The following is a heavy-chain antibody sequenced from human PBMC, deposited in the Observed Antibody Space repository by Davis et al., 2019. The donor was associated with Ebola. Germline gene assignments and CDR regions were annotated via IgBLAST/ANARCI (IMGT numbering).Heavy chain of an antibody. Sequence: GGSLRLSCVASGFSFSRYDMNWVRQAPGKGLEWVSYISTGRTTLKYADSVKGRFTVSRDNAKNSLYLQMNSLRAEDTAVYYCVRDPALVVTGGGWFFGLWGRGTLVTVSS. CDR2: ISTGRTTL. V-gene: IGHV3-48*04. CDR3: VRDPALVVTGGGWFFGL. J-gene: IGHJ2*01. CDR1: GFSFSRYD. D-gene: IGHD2-21*02.